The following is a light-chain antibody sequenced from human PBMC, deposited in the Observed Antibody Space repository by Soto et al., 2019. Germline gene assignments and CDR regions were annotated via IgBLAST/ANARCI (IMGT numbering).Light chain of an antibody. CDR1: QSVLYSSNNKNY. CDR3: QQYYSTPYT. J-gene: IGKJ2*01. V-gene: IGKV4-1*01. Sequence: DIVMTQSPDSLAVSLGEGATINCKSSQSVLYSSNNKNYLAWYQQKPGQPPKLLIYWASTRESGVPDRFSGSGSRTDFTLTISSLQAEDVAVYYCQQYYSTPYTFGQGTKVDIK. CDR2: WAS.